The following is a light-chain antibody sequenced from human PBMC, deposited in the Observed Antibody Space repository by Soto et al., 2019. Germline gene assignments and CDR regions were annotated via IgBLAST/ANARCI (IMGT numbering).Light chain of an antibody. CDR3: SSHTSSSTLYV. J-gene: IGLJ1*01. Sequence: QSVLTQPASVSGSPGQSITISCTGTSSDVGDNNYVSWYQQHPGKAPKLMIYDVTHRPSGISNRFSGSKSGNTASLTISGLQAEDEADYYCSSHTSSSTLYVFGTGTKLTVL. CDR1: SSDVGDNNY. V-gene: IGLV2-14*01. CDR2: DVT.